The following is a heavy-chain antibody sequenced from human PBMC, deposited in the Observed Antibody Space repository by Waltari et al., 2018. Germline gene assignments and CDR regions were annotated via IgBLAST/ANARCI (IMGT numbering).Heavy chain of an antibody. D-gene: IGHD2-15*01. CDR2: IWYDGSNK. CDR1: GFTFSSYG. V-gene: IGHV3-33*01. CDR3: ARDRATGGGWFDP. J-gene: IGHJ5*02. Sequence: QVQLVESGGGVVQPGRSLRLSCAASGFTFSSYGMHWVRQAPGKGLEGVAVIWYDGSNKDYADSVKGRFTISRDNSKNTLYLQMNSLRAEDTAVYYCARDRATGGGWFDPWGQGTLVTVSS.